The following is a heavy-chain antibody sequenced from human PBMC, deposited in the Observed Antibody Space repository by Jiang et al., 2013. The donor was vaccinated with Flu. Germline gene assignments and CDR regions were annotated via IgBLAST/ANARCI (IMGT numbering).Heavy chain of an antibody. CDR3: ARAALVGTSMVRVDS. CDR2: TYYRSRWYN. J-gene: IGHJ4*02. D-gene: IGHD5-18*01. Sequence: QTLSLTCAISGDSVSTNGATWNWIRQSPSRGLEWLGRTYYRSRWYNNYAESVKSRITINPDTSKNQFSLQVNSVTPEDTAVYYCARAALVGTSMVRVDSWGQGTLVTVSS. CDR1: GDSVSTNGAT. V-gene: IGHV6-1*01.